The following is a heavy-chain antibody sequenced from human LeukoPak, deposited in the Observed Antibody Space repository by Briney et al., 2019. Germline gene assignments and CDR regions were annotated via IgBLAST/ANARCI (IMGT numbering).Heavy chain of an antibody. CDR1: GYTFTSYY. D-gene: IGHD3-10*01. CDR2: INPSGGST. CDR3: AKKLLWFGELTYGMDV. Sequence: GASVKVSCKASGYTFTSYYMHWVRQAPGQGLEWMGIINPSGGSTSYAQKFQGRVTMTRDTSTSTVYMELSSLRSEDTAVYYCAKKLLWFGELTYGMDVWGQGTTVTVSS. V-gene: IGHV1-46*01. J-gene: IGHJ6*02.